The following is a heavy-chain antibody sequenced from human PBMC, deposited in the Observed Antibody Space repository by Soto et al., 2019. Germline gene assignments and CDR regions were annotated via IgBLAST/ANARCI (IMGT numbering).Heavy chain of an antibody. CDR1: GYTFASYD. D-gene: IGHD2-21*01. V-gene: IGHV1-8*01. J-gene: IGHJ5*01. Sequence: QVQLVQSGAEVKTPGASVKVSCKASGYTFASYDINWVRQAPGQGLEWMGWMNPNSGNTGYAQKFQGRLTMTGDTALSIAHMELSSLRNEDTAVYYCARSDGYNFNWLESWGQGTLVTVSA. CDR2: MNPNSGNT. CDR3: ARSDGYNFNWLES.